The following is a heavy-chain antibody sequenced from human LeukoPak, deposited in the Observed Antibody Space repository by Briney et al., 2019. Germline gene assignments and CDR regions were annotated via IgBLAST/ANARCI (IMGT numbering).Heavy chain of an antibody. J-gene: IGHJ5*02. Sequence: GASVKVSCKASGYTFTSYGISWVRQAPGQGLEWMGWISAYNGNTNYAQKLQGRVIMTTDTSTSTAYMELKSLRSDDTAVYYCARVRVNIVLMCECFDPWGQGTLVTVSS. CDR3: ARVRVNIVLMCECFDP. CDR2: ISAYNGNT. D-gene: IGHD2-8*01. V-gene: IGHV1-18*01. CDR1: GYTFTSYG.